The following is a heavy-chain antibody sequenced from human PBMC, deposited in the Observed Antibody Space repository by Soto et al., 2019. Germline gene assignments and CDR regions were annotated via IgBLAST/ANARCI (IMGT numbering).Heavy chain of an antibody. V-gene: IGHV3-21*01. J-gene: IGHJ4*02. CDR2: ISSSSSYI. Sequence: GGSLRLSCAASGFTFSSYSMNWVRQAPGKGLEWVSSISSSSSYIYYADSVKGRFTISRDNAKNSLYLQMNSLRAEDTAVYYCARDPLLEADGLYYDFCSGYHYPYYFDYRGQGTLGIVS. CDR3: ARDPLLEADGLYYDFCSGYHYPYYFDY. D-gene: IGHD3-3*01. CDR1: GFTFSSYS.